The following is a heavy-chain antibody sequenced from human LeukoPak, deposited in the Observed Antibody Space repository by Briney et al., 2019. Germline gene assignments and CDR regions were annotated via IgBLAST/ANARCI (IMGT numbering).Heavy chain of an antibody. J-gene: IGHJ3*02. CDR1: GFTFSNAW. CDR2: IKSKTDGGTT. CDR3: ARGALGMSGRIVDVFDI. D-gene: IGHD1-14*01. V-gene: IGHV3-15*01. Sequence: GGSLRLSCAASGFTFSNAWMSWVRQAPGKGLEWVGRIKSKTDGGTTDYAAPVKGRFTVSRDDSKNTLYLQMNSLRAEDTAVYYCARGALGMSGRIVDVFDIWGQGTRVTVSS.